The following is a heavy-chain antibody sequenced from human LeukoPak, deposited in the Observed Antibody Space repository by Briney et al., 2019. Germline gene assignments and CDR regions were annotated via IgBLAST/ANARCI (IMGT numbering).Heavy chain of an antibody. CDR3: ARRGVRFSWSGLGKNWFDP. J-gene: IGHJ5*02. Sequence: SETLSLTCTVSGGSISSGSYYWSWIRQPPGKGLEWIGEINHSGSTNYNPSLKSRVTISVDTSKNQFSLKLSSVTAADTAVYYCARRGVRFSWSGLGKNWFDPWGQGTLVTVSS. CDR1: GGSISSGSYY. D-gene: IGHD3-3*01. CDR2: INHSGST. V-gene: IGHV4-39*07.